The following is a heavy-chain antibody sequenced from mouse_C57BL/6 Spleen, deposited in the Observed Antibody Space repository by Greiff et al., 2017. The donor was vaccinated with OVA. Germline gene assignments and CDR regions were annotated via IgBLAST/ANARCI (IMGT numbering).Heavy chain of an antibody. CDR2: ISGGGGNT. V-gene: IGHV5-9*01. D-gene: IGHD4-1*01. J-gene: IGHJ4*01. CDR1: GYTFSSYT. Sequence: EVQLVESGGGLVKPGGSLKLSCAASGYTFSSYTMSWVRQTPEKRLEWVATISGGGGNTYYPDSVKGRFTISRDNAKNTLYLQMSSLRSEDTALYYCARHGNWDEGAMDYWGQGTSVTVSS. CDR3: ARHGNWDEGAMDY.